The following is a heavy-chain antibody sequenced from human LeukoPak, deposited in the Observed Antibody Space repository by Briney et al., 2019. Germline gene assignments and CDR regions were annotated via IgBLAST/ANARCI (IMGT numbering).Heavy chain of an antibody. Sequence: GGSLRLSCAASGFTFSNYWMHWVRHAPGKGLVWVSRINTDGSRITYADSVKGRFTISRDNAMNTVYLQMNSLRAEDTAVYYCARVLSGSWDWFDPWGQGTLVTVSS. CDR1: GFTFSNYW. CDR3: ARVLSGSWDWFDP. J-gene: IGHJ5*02. D-gene: IGHD3-22*01. CDR2: INTDGSRI. V-gene: IGHV3-74*01.